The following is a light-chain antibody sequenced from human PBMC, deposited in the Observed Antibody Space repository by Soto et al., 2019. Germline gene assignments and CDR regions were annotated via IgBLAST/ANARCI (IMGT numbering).Light chain of an antibody. Sequence: EIVLTQSPGTLSLSPEERATLSCRASQSVNIYLAWYQQKPGQAPRLLIYDASNRATGIPARFSGSGSGTDFTLTISSLEPEDIAVYYCQQRSNWRVTFGGGTKVDIK. J-gene: IGKJ4*01. CDR2: DAS. CDR3: QQRSNWRVT. V-gene: IGKV3-11*01. CDR1: QSVNIY.